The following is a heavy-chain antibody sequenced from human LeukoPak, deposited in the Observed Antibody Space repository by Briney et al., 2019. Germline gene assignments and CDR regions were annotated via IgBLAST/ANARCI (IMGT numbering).Heavy chain of an antibody. Sequence: GASVKVSCKASGYTFTSYYMHWARQAPGQGLEWMGIINPSGGSTSYAQKFQGRVTMTRDTSTSTVYMELSSLRSEDTAVYYCAREGLGVRGKHAFDIWGQGTMVTVSS. CDR1: GYTFTSYY. V-gene: IGHV1-46*01. J-gene: IGHJ3*02. CDR2: INPSGGST. CDR3: AREGLGVRGKHAFDI. D-gene: IGHD3-10*01.